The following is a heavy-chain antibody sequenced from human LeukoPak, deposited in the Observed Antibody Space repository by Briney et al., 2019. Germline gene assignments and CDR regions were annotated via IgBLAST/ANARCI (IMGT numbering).Heavy chain of an antibody. CDR1: GFTFGSYW. J-gene: IGHJ3*02. V-gene: IGHV3-7*03. Sequence: GGSLRLSCAASGFTFGSYWMSWVRQAPGKGLEWVANIKQDGSEKYYVDSVKGRFTISRDNAKNSLYLQMNSLRAEDTAVYYCARFTPRYLGAFDIWGQGTMVTVSS. D-gene: IGHD3-9*01. CDR2: IKQDGSEK. CDR3: ARFTPRYLGAFDI.